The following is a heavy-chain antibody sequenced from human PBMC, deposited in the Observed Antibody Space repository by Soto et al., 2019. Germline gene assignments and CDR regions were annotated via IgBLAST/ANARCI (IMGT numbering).Heavy chain of an antibody. CDR2: IYPDDSDS. D-gene: IGHD3-9*01. J-gene: IGHJ6*02. V-gene: IGHV5-51*01. Sequence: GESLKISCKGSGYKFTTYWIGWVRQMPGKGLEWMAIIYPDDSDSRYSPSFQGQVTISADKSISTAYLQWSSLKASDTAIYYCARVYYDILTGYPTLYYYYGMDVWGQGTTVTVSS. CDR3: ARVYYDILTGYPTLYYYYGMDV. CDR1: GYKFTTYW.